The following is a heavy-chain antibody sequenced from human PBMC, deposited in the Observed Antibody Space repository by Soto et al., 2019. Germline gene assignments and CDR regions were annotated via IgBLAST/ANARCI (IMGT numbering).Heavy chain of an antibody. Sequence: PSETLSLTCTVSGGSISGYYWSWIRQPPGKGLEWIGYMYNTGSTVYNPSFKSRVTISVDTSKNQFSLKLSSVTAADTAVYYCARHLTDYGDYVHYYYGMDVWGQGTTVTVSS. CDR2: MYNTGST. V-gene: IGHV4-59*08. J-gene: IGHJ6*02. D-gene: IGHD4-17*01. CDR1: GGSISGYY. CDR3: ARHLTDYGDYVHYYYGMDV.